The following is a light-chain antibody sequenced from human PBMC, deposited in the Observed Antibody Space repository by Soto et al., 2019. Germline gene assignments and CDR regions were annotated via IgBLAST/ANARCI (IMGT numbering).Light chain of an antibody. CDR2: SNN. CDR3: AAWDDSLNCSV. J-gene: IGLJ1*01. Sequence: QSVLTQPPSASGTPGQRVTISCSGSSSNIGSNTVNWYQQLPGTAPKLLIYSNNQRPSGVPDRFSGSKSGTSASLAISGLQSEDEADYYCAAWDDSLNCSVFGTGTKLTVL. CDR1: SSNIGSNT. V-gene: IGLV1-44*01.